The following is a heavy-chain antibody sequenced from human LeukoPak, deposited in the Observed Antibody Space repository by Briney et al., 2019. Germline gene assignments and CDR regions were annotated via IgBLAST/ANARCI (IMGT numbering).Heavy chain of an antibody. CDR2: ISAYNGNT. CDR3: ARAPYSSSWYYYYNGMDV. D-gene: IGHD6-13*01. Sequence: ASVKVSCKASGYTFTSYGISWVRQAPGQGLEWMGWISAYNGNTNYAQKLQGRVTMTTDTSTSTAYMELRSLRSDDTAVYYCARAPYSSSWYYYYNGMDVWGQGTTVTVSS. J-gene: IGHJ6*02. V-gene: IGHV1-18*01. CDR1: GYTFTSYG.